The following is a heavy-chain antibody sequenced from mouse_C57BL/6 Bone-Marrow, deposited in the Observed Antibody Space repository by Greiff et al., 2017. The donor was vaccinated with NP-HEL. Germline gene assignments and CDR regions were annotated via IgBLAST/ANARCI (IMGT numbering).Heavy chain of an antibody. CDR3: ARENDDGYFYWYFDV. CDR2: IFPGSGST. V-gene: IGHV1-75*01. CDR1: GYTFTDYY. Sequence: QVQLQQSGPELVKPGASVKISCKASGYTFTDYYINWVKQRPGQGLEWIGWIFPGSGSTYYNEKFKGKATLTVDKSSSTAYMLLSSLTSEDSAVYFCARENDDGYFYWYFDVWGTGTTVTVSS. J-gene: IGHJ1*03. D-gene: IGHD2-3*01.